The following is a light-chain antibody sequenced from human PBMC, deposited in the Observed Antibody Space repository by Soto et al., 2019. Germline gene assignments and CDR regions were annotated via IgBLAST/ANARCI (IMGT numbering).Light chain of an antibody. J-gene: IGKJ1*01. CDR1: HSVSSNY. Sequence: EIVLTQSPGTLSLSPGERATLSCRSSHSVSSNYLAWYQQKPGQAPRLLIYDVSSRATGIPDRFSGRGSGTVFTLSISRLEPVDFAVYYCQQYGISPTFGQGTKVEIK. V-gene: IGKV3-20*01. CDR3: QQYGISPT. CDR2: DVS.